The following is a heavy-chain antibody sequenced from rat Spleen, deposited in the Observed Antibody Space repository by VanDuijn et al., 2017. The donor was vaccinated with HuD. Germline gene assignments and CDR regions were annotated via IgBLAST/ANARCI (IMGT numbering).Heavy chain of an antibody. CDR2: ISYEGSST. D-gene: IGHD1-6*01. CDR1: GFTFSDYY. V-gene: IGHV5-22*01. Sequence: EVQLVESGGGLVQPGRSLKLSCAASGFTFSDYYMAWVRQAPKKGLEWVASISYEGSSTYYRDSVKGRFTSSRHNAKSTLYLQMDSLRSEDTATYYCARRDVYYGPVFFDYWGQGVMVTVSS. CDR3: ARRDVYYGPVFFDY. J-gene: IGHJ2*01.